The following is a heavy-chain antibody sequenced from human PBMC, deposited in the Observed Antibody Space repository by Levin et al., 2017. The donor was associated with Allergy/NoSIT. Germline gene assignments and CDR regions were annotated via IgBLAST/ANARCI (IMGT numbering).Heavy chain of an antibody. CDR1: GFTFSSYA. D-gene: IGHD2-8*01. Sequence: GESLKISCAASGFTFSSYAMSWVRQAPGKGLEWVSGISGGGGSTYYADSVKGRFTISRDNSKNTLYLQMNSLRAEDTAVYYCAGGKPGVGPDRYYYMGVWGNGTTVTVSS. CDR3: AGGKPGVGPDRYYYMGV. CDR2: ISGGGGST. J-gene: IGHJ6*03. V-gene: IGHV3-23*01.